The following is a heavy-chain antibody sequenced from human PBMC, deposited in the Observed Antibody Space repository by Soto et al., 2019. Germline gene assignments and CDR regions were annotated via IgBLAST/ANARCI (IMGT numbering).Heavy chain of an antibody. Sequence: SETLCLTCTVSGGSISSSSYYWGWIRQPPGKGLEWIGSIYFTGSTYYNPSLKSRVTISVDTSKNHFSLKLTSVTAADTAVYYCARQGDYSSSPNWFDPWGQGTL. CDR2: IYFTGST. CDR3: ARQGDYSSSPNWFDP. D-gene: IGHD6-13*01. J-gene: IGHJ5*02. V-gene: IGHV4-39*01. CDR1: GGSISSSSYY.